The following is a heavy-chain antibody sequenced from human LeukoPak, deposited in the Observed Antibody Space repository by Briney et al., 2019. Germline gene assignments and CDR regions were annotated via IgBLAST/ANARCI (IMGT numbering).Heavy chain of an antibody. CDR2: IDYSGTT. CDR3: TRDSGSWTVDY. J-gene: IGHJ4*02. Sequence: SETLPLTCTVSGGSLSSSGYYWGWVRQPPGQGLEWLGTIDYSGTTYHNPSLKSRVTISIDTSKNHFSLKLNSVTAADTAVYYCTRDSGSWTVDYWGQGTLVTVSS. CDR1: GGSLSSSGYY. V-gene: IGHV4-39*02. D-gene: IGHD1-26*01.